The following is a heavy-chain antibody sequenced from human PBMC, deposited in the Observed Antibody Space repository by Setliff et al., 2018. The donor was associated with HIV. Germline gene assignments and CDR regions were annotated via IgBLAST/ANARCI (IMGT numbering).Heavy chain of an antibody. D-gene: IGHD3-16*02. CDR2: IIPIFGTA. V-gene: IGHV1-69*05. CDR1: GGTFSSYA. Sequence: SVKVSCKASGGTFSSYAISWVRQAPGQGLEWMGGIIPIFGTANYAQKFQGRVTITTDESTSTAYMELSSLRSEDTAVYYCARTRPYYVWGSYRVKGPTFDAFDIWGQGTMVTVS. J-gene: IGHJ3*02. CDR3: ARTRPYYVWGSYRVKGPTFDAFDI.